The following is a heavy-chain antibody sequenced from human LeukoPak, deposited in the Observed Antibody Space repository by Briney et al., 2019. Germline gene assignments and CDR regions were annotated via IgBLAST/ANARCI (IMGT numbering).Heavy chain of an antibody. CDR2: INPNSGGT. J-gene: IGHJ6*02. V-gene: IGHV1-2*02. Sequence: ASVKVSCKASGYTFTGYYMHWVRQAPGQGLEWMRWINPNSGGTNYAQKFQGRVTMTRDTSISTAYMELSRLRSDDTAVYYCARKQYYGSGSYYNWDYGMDVWGQGTTVTVSS. CDR1: GYTFTGYY. CDR3: ARKQYYGSGSYYNWDYGMDV. D-gene: IGHD3-10*01.